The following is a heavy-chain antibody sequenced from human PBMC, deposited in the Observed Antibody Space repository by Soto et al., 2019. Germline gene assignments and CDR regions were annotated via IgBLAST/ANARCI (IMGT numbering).Heavy chain of an antibody. CDR1: GGSIISGGYS. Sequence: SETLSLTCAVSGGSIISGGYSWSWIRQPPGKGLEWIGYIYQSGSTYYNPSLKSRVTISVDRSRNQFSLKLSSVTAADTAVYFCATQSYSNSGAYYYYAMDVWGQGTTVTVSS. V-gene: IGHV4-30-2*01. CDR3: ATQSYSNSGAYYYYAMDV. D-gene: IGHD4-4*01. J-gene: IGHJ6*02. CDR2: IYQSGST.